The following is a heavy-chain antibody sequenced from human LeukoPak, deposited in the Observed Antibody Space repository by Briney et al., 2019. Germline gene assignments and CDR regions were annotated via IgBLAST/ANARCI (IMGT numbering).Heavy chain of an antibody. V-gene: IGHV3-30*03. CDR3: TRFRDIVIVPTVD. CDR1: GFTFSSYG. CDR2: ISYDGSNK. D-gene: IGHD2-2*01. Sequence: PGGSLRLPCAASGFTFSSYGMHWVRQAPGKGLEWVAVISYDGSNKYYADSVKGRFTISRDNSKNTLYLQMNSLRAEDTAVYYCTRFRDIVIVPTVDWGQGTLVTVSS. J-gene: IGHJ4*02.